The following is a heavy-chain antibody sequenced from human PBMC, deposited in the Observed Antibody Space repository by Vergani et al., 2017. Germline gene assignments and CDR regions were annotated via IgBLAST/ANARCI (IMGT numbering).Heavy chain of an antibody. CDR3: ITGTTEPY. CDR2: MNGEGQMT. D-gene: IGHD1-7*01. J-gene: IGHJ4*02. CDR1: GFSFSDYW. Sequence: EVQLVESGGDLVHPGGSLRLSCAASGFSFSDYWIHCVRQAPGKGLVWVSRMNGEGQMTAYADSVKGRFTISRDYTKNTVFLQMNSLRAEDTAVYYCITGTTEPYWGQGTLVTVSS. V-gene: IGHV3-74*01.